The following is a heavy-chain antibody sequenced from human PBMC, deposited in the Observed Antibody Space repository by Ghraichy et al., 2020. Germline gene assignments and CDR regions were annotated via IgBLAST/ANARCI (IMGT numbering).Heavy chain of an antibody. D-gene: IGHD4-17*01. V-gene: IGHV3-74*03. J-gene: IGHJ4*02. CDR1: GFTMTKYW. CDR3: VRGIGEDSGDYAGFWPFGY. Sequence: GGSLRLSCVASGFTMTKYWMHWVRQGPGKGLEWVSHMKSDGTSTTYADSVQGRFTISRDSAKNTAYLQMNSLRAEDTAMYYCVRGIGEDSGDYAGFWPFGYWGLGTLVSVAS. CDR2: MKSDGTST.